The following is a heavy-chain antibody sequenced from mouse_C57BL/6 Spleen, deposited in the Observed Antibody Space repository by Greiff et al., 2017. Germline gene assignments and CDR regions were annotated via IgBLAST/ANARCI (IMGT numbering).Heavy chain of an antibody. V-gene: IGHV1-59*01. J-gene: IGHJ3*01. Sequence: QVQLQQPGAELVRPGTSVKLSCKASGYTFTSYWMHWVKQRPGQGLEWIGVIDPSASYTNYNQKFKGKATLTVDTSSSTAYMQLSSLTSEDSAVYYCARGGYDGYYKGLAYWGQGTLVTVSA. CDR2: IDPSASYT. CDR1: GYTFTSYW. D-gene: IGHD2-3*01. CDR3: ARGGYDGYYKGLAY.